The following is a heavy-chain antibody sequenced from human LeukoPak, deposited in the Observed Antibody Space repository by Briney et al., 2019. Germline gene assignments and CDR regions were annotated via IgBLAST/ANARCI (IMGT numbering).Heavy chain of an antibody. CDR1: GGSISSYY. CDR2: IYYSGST. D-gene: IGHD3-10*01. J-gene: IGHJ4*02. CDR3: ARHGWSSGYFDY. Sequence: PSETLSLTCTVSGGSISSYYWSWIRQPAGKGLEWIGRIYYSGSTYYNPSLKSRVTISVDTSKNQFSLKLSSVTAADTAVYYCARHGWSSGYFDYWGQGTLVTVSS. V-gene: IGHV4-59*05.